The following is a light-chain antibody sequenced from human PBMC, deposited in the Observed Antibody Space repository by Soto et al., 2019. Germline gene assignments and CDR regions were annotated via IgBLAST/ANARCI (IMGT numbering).Light chain of an antibody. CDR2: GAS. CDR3: QQYGSSPRVT. CDR1: QSVSSSY. V-gene: IGKV3-20*01. Sequence: EIVLPQSPGTLSLSPGERATLSGRARQSVSSSYLAWYQQKPGQAPRLLIYGASSRATGIPDRFSGSGSGTDFTLTISRLEPEDFAVYYCQQYGSSPRVTVGGGTKVDIK. J-gene: IGKJ4*01.